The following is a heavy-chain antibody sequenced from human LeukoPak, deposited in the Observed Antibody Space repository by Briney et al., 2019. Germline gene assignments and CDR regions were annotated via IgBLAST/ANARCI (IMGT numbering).Heavy chain of an antibody. Sequence: GGSLRLSCAASGFTFSSYSMNWVRQAPGKGLEWVSSISSSSSYIYYADSVKGRFTISRDNAKNSLYLQMNSLRAEDTAVYYCARARGYSGYDYPFYYYYYMDVWGKGTTVTVSS. D-gene: IGHD5-12*01. CDR2: ISSSSSYI. J-gene: IGHJ6*03. CDR1: GFTFSSYS. CDR3: ARARGYSGYDYPFYYYYYMDV. V-gene: IGHV3-21*01.